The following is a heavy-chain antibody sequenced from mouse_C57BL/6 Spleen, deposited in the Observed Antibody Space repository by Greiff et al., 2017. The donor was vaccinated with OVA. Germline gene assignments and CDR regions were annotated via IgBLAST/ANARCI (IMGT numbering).Heavy chain of an antibody. CDR3: TREGGLQYFDV. CDR1: GFTFSSYA. J-gene: IGHJ1*03. Sequence: EVKLLESGAGLVKPGGSLKLSCAASGFTFSSYAMSWVRQTPVQRLEWVAYISSGGDYTHYADTVKGRFTISRDNACNTLYLQLSSLKSEDTVVYYCTREGGLQYFDVWGTGTTVTVSA. CDR2: ISSGGDYT. D-gene: IGHD2-13*01. V-gene: IGHV5-9-1*02.